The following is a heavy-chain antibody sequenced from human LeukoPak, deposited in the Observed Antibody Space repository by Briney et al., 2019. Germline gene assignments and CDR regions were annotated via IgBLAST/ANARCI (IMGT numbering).Heavy chain of an antibody. CDR3: AREARSGSYYRPAYYYMDV. D-gene: IGHD1-26*01. CDR1: GFTFSDYY. V-gene: IGHV3-11*01. CDR2: ISSSGSTI. Sequence: GGSLRLSCAASGFTFSDYYMSWIRQAPGKGLEWVSYISSSGSTIYYADSVKGRFTISRDNAKNSLYLQMNSLRAEDTAVYYCAREARSGSYYRPAYYYMDVWGKGTTVTVSS. J-gene: IGHJ6*03.